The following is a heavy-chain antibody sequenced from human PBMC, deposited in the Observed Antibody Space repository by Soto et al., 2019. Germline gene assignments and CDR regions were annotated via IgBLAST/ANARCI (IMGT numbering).Heavy chain of an antibody. J-gene: IGHJ6*03. CDR3: AGTGYSSGWYGQDYYYYYMDV. CDR2: IIPILGIA. V-gene: IGHV1-69*02. D-gene: IGHD6-19*01. CDR1: GGTFSSYT. Sequence: ASVKVSCKASGGTFSSYTISWVRQAPGQGLEWMGRIIPILGIANYAQKFQGRVTITADKSTSTAYMELSSLRSEDTAVYYCAGTGYSSGWYGQDYYYYYMDVWGKGTTVTVSS.